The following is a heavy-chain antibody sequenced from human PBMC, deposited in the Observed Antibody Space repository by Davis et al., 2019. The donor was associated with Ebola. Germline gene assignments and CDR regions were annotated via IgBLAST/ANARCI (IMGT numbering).Heavy chain of an antibody. CDR2: IYPGDSDI. D-gene: IGHD3-16*01. CDR3: VRQSYASLPS. Sequence: GESLKTPCKGSGYSFTSHSFNSYSIGRLRQMPGKGLEWLGSIYPGDSDISYSPSFQGQVTLSADKSMSTAYVQWRSLKASDTAMYYCVRQSYASLPSWGQGTLVTVSS. J-gene: IGHJ5*02. V-gene: IGHV5-51*01. CDR1: GYSFTSHSFNSYS.